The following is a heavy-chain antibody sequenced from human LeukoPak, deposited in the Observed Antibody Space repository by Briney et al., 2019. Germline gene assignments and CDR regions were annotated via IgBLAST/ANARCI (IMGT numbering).Heavy chain of an antibody. J-gene: IGHJ5*02. V-gene: IGHV1-8*02. CDR2: MNPNSGNT. D-gene: IGHD3-9*01. CDR1: GYTFTGYY. CDR3: ARASRVRYFDWLPYNWFDP. Sequence: ASVKVSCKASGYTFTGYYMHWVRQAPGQGLEWMGWMNPNSGNTGYAQKFQGRVTMTRNTSISTAYMELSSLRSEDTAVYYCARASRVRYFDWLPYNWFDPWGQGTLVTVSS.